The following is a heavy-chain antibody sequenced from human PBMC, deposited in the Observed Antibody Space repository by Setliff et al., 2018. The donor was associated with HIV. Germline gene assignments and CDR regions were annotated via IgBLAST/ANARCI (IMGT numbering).Heavy chain of an antibody. Sequence: GASVKVSCKTSGYTFTSYLMHWLRQAPGQRLEWVGWINTDNGNTKYSQKFQGRVTITRDTSASTAYMELSSLRSEDTAVYYCAREYYDTWGQGTLVTVSS. CDR3: AREYYDT. CDR2: INTDNGNT. J-gene: IGHJ4*02. CDR1: GYTFTSYL. V-gene: IGHV1-3*04. D-gene: IGHD3-22*01.